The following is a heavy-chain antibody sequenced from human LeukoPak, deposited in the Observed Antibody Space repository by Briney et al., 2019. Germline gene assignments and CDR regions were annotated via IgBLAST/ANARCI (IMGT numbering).Heavy chain of an antibody. V-gene: IGHV3-9*03. Sequence: PGRSLRLSCAASGFTFDDYAMHWVRQAPGKGLEWVSGISWNSGSIGYAESVKGRFTISRDNAKNSLYLQMNSLRAEDMALYYCAKELEPLEWLFLFDYWGQGTLVTVSS. J-gene: IGHJ4*02. CDR1: GFTFDDYA. CDR3: AKELEPLEWLFLFDY. CDR2: ISWNSGSI. D-gene: IGHD3-3*01.